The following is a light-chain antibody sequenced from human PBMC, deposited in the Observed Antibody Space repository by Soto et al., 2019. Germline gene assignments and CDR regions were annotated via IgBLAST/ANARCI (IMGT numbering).Light chain of an antibody. J-gene: IGLJ3*02. Sequence: QSALTQPRSVSGSPGQSVTISCTGTSSDVGGYNYVSWYQHHPGKAPKLMIYDVSKRPSGVPDRFSGSKSGNTASLTISGLQAEDEADYYCCSYAGSYWVFGGGTKVTV. V-gene: IGLV2-11*01. CDR2: DVS. CDR1: SSDVGGYNY. CDR3: CSYAGSYWV.